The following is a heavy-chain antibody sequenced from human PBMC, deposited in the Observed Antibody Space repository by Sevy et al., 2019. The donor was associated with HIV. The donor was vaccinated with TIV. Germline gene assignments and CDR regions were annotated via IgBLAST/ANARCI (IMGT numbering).Heavy chain of an antibody. CDR1: GFTFSSYG. J-gene: IGHJ4*02. CDR3: ARGGRIAVSGRVGYLDY. Sequence: GGSLRLSCAASGFTFSSYGMHWVRQAPGKGLEWVALIWYDGTNKYYADSVKGRFTISRDNSENTFYLQMNSLRAEDTAVYYCARGGRIAVSGRVGYLDYWGQGILVTVSS. V-gene: IGHV3-33*01. D-gene: IGHD6-19*01. CDR2: IWYDGTNK.